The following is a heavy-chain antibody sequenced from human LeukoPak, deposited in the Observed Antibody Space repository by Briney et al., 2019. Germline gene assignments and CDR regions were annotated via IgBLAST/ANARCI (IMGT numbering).Heavy chain of an antibody. J-gene: IGHJ4*02. V-gene: IGHV3-48*03. CDR1: GFTFSSYE. CDR2: IGSSGIII. Sequence: HPGGSLRLSCAASGFTFSSYEMNWVRQAPGKGLEWVSYIGSSGIIIYYADSVKGRFTISRDNAKNSLYLQMNSLRAEDTAVYYCAREDYGEAFDYWGQGTPVTVSS. CDR3: AREDYGEAFDY. D-gene: IGHD4-17*01.